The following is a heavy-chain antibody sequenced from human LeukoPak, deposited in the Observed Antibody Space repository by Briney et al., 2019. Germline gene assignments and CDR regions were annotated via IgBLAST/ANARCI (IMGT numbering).Heavy chain of an antibody. J-gene: IGHJ6*02. CDR2: INEDGSEK. CDR1: GFTFSTRW. D-gene: IGHD1-26*01. Sequence: GGSLRLSCAASGFTFSTRWMSWVRQAPGKGLEWVANINEDGSEKNYVESLKGRFTISRDNAKNSLYLQMNSLRAEDTALYYCARELGSYEGGYYGMDVWVQGTTVTVSS. CDR3: ARELGSYEGGYYGMDV. V-gene: IGHV3-7*01.